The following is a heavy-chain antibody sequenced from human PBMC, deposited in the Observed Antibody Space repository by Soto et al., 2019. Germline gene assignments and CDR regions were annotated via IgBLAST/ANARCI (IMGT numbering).Heavy chain of an antibody. D-gene: IGHD6-19*01. V-gene: IGHV3-30-3*01. CDR2: ISNDGSKR. CDR1: GFSFSTYA. Sequence: SLRLSCATSGFSFSTYAIHWVSQAPGKGLDWVAVISNDGSKRYYAQSVKGRFTISRDNSNNTVDLQMNSLRAEDTALYYCARSIAGAGLVYLGPGTLATVSS. J-gene: IGHJ4*01. CDR3: ARSIAGAGLVY.